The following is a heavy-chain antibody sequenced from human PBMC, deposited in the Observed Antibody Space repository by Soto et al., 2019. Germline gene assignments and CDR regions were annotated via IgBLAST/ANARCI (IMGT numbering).Heavy chain of an antibody. J-gene: IGHJ5*02. V-gene: IGHV4-39*01. CDR3: AGCYGQNWCDP. CDR2: IYYSGRT. Sequence: QLQLQESGPGLVKPSETLSLTCTVSGGSISSSSYYWGWIRQPPGKGLEWIGSIYYSGRTYYNPSLQGRVTRSVGTSKNQFALKLGTVTAADTAVYYCAGCYGQNWCDPWGQGTLVTVSS. D-gene: IGHD2-15*01. CDR1: GGSISSSSYY.